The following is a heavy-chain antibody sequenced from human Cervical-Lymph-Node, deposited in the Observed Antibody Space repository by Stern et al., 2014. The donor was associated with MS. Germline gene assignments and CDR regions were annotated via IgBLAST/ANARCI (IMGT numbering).Heavy chain of an antibody. Sequence: QVPLRESGPTLVKPTQSLTLTCTFSGFSLSTSGVGVGWFRQPPGKALEWLAVIFWDDDKRDSPTLTSRLTITKETAKNQVVLTMTNMDPVDTATYYGAKETAGGFYDYWGQGTLVTGSS. V-gene: IGHV2-5*02. CDR1: GFSLSTSGVG. J-gene: IGHJ4*02. CDR3: AKETAGGFYDY. D-gene: IGHD6-13*01. CDR2: IFWDDDK.